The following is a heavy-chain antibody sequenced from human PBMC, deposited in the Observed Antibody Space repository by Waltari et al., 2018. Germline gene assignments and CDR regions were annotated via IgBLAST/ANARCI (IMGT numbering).Heavy chain of an antibody. CDR3: ARNIAVDY. CDR2: ISYDGNDN. D-gene: IGHD6-13*01. V-gene: IGHV3-33*05. CDR1: GFIFGHYG. J-gene: IGHJ4*02. Sequence: QVQLVESGGGVVQPGTSLTLSCAASGFIFGHYGMHWVRQAPGKGLEWVAVISYDGNDNYYGDSVKGRFTISRDNSKNTLYLQMNSLRAEDTAVYYCARNIAVDYWGQGTLLTVSS.